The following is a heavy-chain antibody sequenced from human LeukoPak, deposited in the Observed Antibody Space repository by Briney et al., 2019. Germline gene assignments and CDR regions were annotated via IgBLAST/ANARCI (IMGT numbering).Heavy chain of an antibody. J-gene: IGHJ4*02. CDR2: INYIGST. CDR3: ARVGIYCSSTNCFLANFDY. D-gene: IGHD2-2*01. V-gene: IGHV4-39*01. Sequence: SETLSLTCSVSGDSIRRSSYWWGWIRQPPGKGLDWIGTINYIGSTYYNPSLKSRVTISIDTPKNQFSLKLSPVTAADTAVYYCARVGIYCSSTNCFLANFDYWGQGTLVTVSS. CDR1: GDSIRRSSYW.